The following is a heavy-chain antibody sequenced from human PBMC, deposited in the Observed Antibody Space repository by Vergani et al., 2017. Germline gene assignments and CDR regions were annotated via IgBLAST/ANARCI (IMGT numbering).Heavy chain of an antibody. CDR2: INNNTGDP. Sequence: QVQLVQSGSELKKPGASVKLSCKASGYTFTRYALSWVRQAPGQGLEWLGWINNNTGDPTYAQAFRGRFVFSLDTSVSTAFLQISSLKAEDTAVYYCARESGGVDYWGQGTLVTVSS. J-gene: IGHJ4*02. CDR3: ARESGGVDY. V-gene: IGHV7-4-1*02. CDR1: GYTFTRYA. D-gene: IGHD6-25*01.